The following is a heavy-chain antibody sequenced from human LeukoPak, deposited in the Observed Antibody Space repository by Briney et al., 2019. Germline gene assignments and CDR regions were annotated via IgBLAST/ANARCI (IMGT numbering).Heavy chain of an antibody. CDR3: ARTVGKYQLLWEPRYYYYMDV. V-gene: IGHV4-39*01. D-gene: IGHD2-2*01. CDR1: GGSISSSNYY. J-gene: IGHJ6*03. Sequence: SETLSLTCTVSGGSISSSNYYWDWIRQPPGKGLEWIGSIYYSGSTYYNPSLKSRVTISVDTSKNQFSLKLSSVTAADTAVYYCARTVGKYQLLWEPRYYYYMDVWGKGTTVTISS. CDR2: IYYSGST.